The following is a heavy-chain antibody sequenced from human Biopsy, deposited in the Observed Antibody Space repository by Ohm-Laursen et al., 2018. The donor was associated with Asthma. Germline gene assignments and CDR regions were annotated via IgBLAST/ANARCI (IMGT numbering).Heavy chain of an antibody. Sequence: GASVKAFSKPSRDSLSNYAISSVRQSPGQGLESRGGLIPSIGTPAHAQTFEGRVTITADESTSTAYMELSCLSSEVTAVYYCARGYSGSDRIVYYYSGLEVWGQGTTVTVSS. CDR3: ARGYSGSDRIVYYYSGLEV. D-gene: IGHD5-12*01. J-gene: IGHJ6*02. CDR2: LIPSIGTP. CDR1: RDSLSNYA. V-gene: IGHV1-69*13.